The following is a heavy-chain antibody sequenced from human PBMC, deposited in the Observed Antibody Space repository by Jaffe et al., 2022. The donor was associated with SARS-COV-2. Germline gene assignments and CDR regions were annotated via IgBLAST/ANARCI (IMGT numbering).Heavy chain of an antibody. CDR1: GYSFTSYW. V-gene: IGHV5-51*01. Sequence: EVQLVQSGAEVKKPGESLKISCKGSGYSFTSYWIGWVRQMPGKGLEWMGIIYPGDSDTRYSPSFQGQVTISADKSISTAYLQWSSLKASDTAMYYCARQEDYYGSGSYPGYWGQGTLVTVSS. D-gene: IGHD3-10*01. J-gene: IGHJ4*02. CDR2: IYPGDSDT. CDR3: ARQEDYYGSGSYPGY.